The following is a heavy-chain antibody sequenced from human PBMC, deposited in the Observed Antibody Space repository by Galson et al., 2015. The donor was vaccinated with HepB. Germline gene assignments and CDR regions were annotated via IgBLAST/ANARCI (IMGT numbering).Heavy chain of an antibody. Sequence: SVTVSCKASGSTFSTYSISWVRQAPGQGLEWVGWISGYSGNTLYAQKLQGRVTLTTDTSTTTAHMELRSLTSDDTAVYYCARDIGGGEDYWGQGTLVTVSS. CDR3: ARDIGGGEDY. CDR1: GSTFSTYS. J-gene: IGHJ4*02. V-gene: IGHV1-18*01. CDR2: ISGYSGNT. D-gene: IGHD3-16*01.